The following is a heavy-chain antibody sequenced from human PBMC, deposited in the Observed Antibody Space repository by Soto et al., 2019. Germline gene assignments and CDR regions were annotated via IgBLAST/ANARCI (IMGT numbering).Heavy chain of an antibody. V-gene: IGHV4-34*01. Sequence: QVQLQQWGAGLLKPSETLSLTCAVYGGSFSGYYWSWIRQPPGKGLEWIGEINHSGSTNYNPSLKSRVTISVDTSKNQFSLKLSSVTAADTAVYYCARSRRELELAGFDYWGQGTLVTVSS. CDR2: INHSGST. J-gene: IGHJ4*02. D-gene: IGHD1-7*01. CDR3: ARSRRELELAGFDY. CDR1: GGSFSGYY.